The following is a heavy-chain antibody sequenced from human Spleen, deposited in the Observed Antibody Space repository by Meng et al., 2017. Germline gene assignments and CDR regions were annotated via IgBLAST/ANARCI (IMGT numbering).Heavy chain of an antibody. V-gene: IGHV4-39*07. CDR1: DGSISSSGYY. D-gene: IGHD3-10*01. CDR3: ARRDYYGPIGY. Sequence: QLQLQESGPGLVKPSETLSLTCTVSDGSISSSGYYWGWIRQPPGKGLEWIGEIYHSGSVNYNPSLKSRVTISVDTSKNQFSLKLSSVTAADTAVYYCARRDYYGPIGYWGQGTLVTVSS. CDR2: IYHSGSV. J-gene: IGHJ4*02.